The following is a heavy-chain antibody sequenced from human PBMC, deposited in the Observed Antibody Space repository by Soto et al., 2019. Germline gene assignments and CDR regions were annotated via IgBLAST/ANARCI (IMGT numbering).Heavy chain of an antibody. CDR2: MNPSTGNT. V-gene: IGHV1-8*01. CDR3: ARGRIIVAGGFDP. D-gene: IGHD6-19*01. J-gene: IGHJ5*02. CDR1: GYTFTSYD. Sequence: QVQLVQSGAEVKKPGASVKVSCKASGYTFTSYDIIWVRQATGQGLEWMGWMNPSTGNTDSAEKFQGRLTMTRNTSISTVYMELSSLIFADTAVYYCARGRIIVAGGFDPWGQGTLVTVSS.